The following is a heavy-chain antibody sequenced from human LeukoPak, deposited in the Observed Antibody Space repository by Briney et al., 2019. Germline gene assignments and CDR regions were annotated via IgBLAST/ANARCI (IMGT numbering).Heavy chain of an antibody. CDR1: GFTFSSYA. V-gene: IGHV3-64*01. Sequence: GGSLRLSCVASGFTFSSYAMHWVRQTPGKGLEYVSGINSNGGSTHYANSVKGRFTISRDNSKHTLYLQMGSLRTEDTALYYCARDYYDSSGSSWFDPWGQGTLVTVSS. J-gene: IGHJ5*02. D-gene: IGHD3-22*01. CDR3: ARDYYDSSGSSWFDP. CDR2: INSNGGST.